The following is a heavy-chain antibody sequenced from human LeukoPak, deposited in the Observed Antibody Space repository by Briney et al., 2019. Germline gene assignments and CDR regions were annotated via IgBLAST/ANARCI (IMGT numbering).Heavy chain of an antibody. D-gene: IGHD6-13*01. J-gene: IGHJ4*02. CDR2: ISWNSVNI. CDR1: GFTFDDYA. CDR3: AKDPDSSTWTPPDS. V-gene: IGHV3-9*01. Sequence: GGSLRLSCAASGFTFDDYAMHWVRQAPGKGLEWVSGISWNSVNIGYADSVKGRFTISRDNAKNSLYLQMNSLRPEDTALYYCAKDPDSSTWTPPDSWGQGTLVTVSS.